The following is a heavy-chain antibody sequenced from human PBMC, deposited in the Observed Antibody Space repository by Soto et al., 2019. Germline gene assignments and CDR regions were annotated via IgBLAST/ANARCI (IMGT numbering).Heavy chain of an antibody. D-gene: IGHD5-12*01. CDR2: INAGNGNT. V-gene: IGHV1-3*01. Sequence: ASVKVSCKASGYTFTSYAMHWVRQAPGQRLEWMGWINAGNGNTKYSQKFQGRVTITRDTSASTAYMELSSLRSEDTAVHYCARSRDGYNLMDYWGQGTLVTVSS. J-gene: IGHJ4*02. CDR3: ARSRDGYNLMDY. CDR1: GYTFTSYA.